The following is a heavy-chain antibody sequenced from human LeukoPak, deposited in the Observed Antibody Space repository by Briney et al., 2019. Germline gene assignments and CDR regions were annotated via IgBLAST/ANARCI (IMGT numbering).Heavy chain of an antibody. CDR1: GYTFTGYY. V-gene: IGHV1-2*02. D-gene: IGHD3-10*01. Sequence: ASVKVSCKASGYTFTGYYMHWVRQAPGQGLEWMGWINPNSGGTNYAQKFQGRVTMTRDTSISTAYMELSRLRSDDTAVYYCARDERLWFGEQEGYYFDYWGQGTLVTVSS. CDR3: ARDERLWFGEQEGYYFDY. CDR2: INPNSGGT. J-gene: IGHJ4*02.